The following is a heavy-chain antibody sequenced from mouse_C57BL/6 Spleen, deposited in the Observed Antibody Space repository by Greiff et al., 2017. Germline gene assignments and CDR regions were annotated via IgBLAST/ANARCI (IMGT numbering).Heavy chain of an antibody. V-gene: IGHV1-50*01. D-gene: IGHD4-1*01. J-gene: IGHJ2*01. Sequence: VQLQQPGAELVKPGASVKLSCKASGYTFTSYWMQWVKQRPGQGLEWIGEIDPSDSYTNYNQKFKGKATLIVATSSSPAYMQLISLTSEDSAVYYCASSHNWGEGGGFDYWGQGTTLTVSS. CDR2: IDPSDSYT. CDR3: ASSHNWGEGGGFDY. CDR1: GYTFTSYW.